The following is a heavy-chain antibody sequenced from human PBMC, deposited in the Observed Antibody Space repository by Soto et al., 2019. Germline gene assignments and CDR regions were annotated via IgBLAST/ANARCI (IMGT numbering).Heavy chain of an antibody. CDR2: IYWDDDK. D-gene: IGHD5-12*01. J-gene: IGHJ4*02. V-gene: IGHV2-5*02. CDR1: GFSLSTSGVG. Sequence: QITLKESGPTLVKPTQTLTLTCTFSGFSLSTSGVGVGWIRQPPGKALEWLALIYWDDDKRYSPSLKSRLTITKDTSKNQVVLTMTNMDPVDTATYYCAHSRTGYSGYEITGWDYWGQGTLVTVSS. CDR3: AHSRTGYSGYEITGWDY.